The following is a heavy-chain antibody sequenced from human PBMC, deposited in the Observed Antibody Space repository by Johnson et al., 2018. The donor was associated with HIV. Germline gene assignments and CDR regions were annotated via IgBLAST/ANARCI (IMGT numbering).Heavy chain of an antibody. D-gene: IGHD3-10*01. V-gene: IGHV3-30*02. CDR2: MPFYESDR. Sequence: QVQLVESGGGVVQPGGSLRLSCAASGFTFSKYGMHWVRQAPGKGLEWVAFMPFYESDRYYADFVKGRFIMSRDNSKTTVFLQMNRLRAEDTALYYCAKEWAGFGETHDTVDIWGQGTMVTVSS. CDR1: GFTFSKYG. CDR3: AKEWAGFGETHDTVDI. J-gene: IGHJ3*02.